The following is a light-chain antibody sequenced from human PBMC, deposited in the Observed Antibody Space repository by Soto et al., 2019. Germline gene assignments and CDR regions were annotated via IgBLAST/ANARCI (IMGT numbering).Light chain of an antibody. V-gene: IGLV4-69*01. CDR1: SGHSDYG. CDR2: LNRDGSH. J-gene: IGLJ2*01. CDR3: QTWDTVVV. Sequence: QLVLTQSPSASASLGASVKLTCTLSSGHSDYGTAWHQQQPDKGPRYLMKLNRDGSHNQGDGIPDRFSDSTSGAERYLIISSLQSDDEADYYCQTWDTVVVFGGGTKLTVL.